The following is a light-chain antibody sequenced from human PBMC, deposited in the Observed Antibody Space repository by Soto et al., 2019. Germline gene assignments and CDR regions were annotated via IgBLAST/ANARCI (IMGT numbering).Light chain of an antibody. CDR3: LQDYDYPRT. CDR2: AAS. CDR1: QSISSW. Sequence: IQMTQSPSTLSASVGDRVTITCRASQSISSWLAWYQQKAGKAPNLLISAASRLQSGVPSRFSGRGSGTDFTLTISSLQPEDFATYYCLQDYDYPRTFGQGTKVDI. V-gene: IGKV1-6*01. J-gene: IGKJ1*01.